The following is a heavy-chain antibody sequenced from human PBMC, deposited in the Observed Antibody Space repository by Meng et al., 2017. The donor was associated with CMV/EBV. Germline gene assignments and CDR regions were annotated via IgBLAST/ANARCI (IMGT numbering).Heavy chain of an antibody. CDR2: INHSGST. D-gene: IGHD3/OR15-3a*01. J-gene: IGHJ4*02. V-gene: IGHV4-34*01. CDR1: GGSFSGYY. Sequence: SETLSLTCAVYGGSFSGYYRSWIRQPPGKGLEWIGEINHSGSTNYNPSLKSRVTISVDTSKNQFSLKLSSVTAADTAVYYCARRGLGRPDYWGQGTLVTVSS. CDR3: ARRGLGRPDY.